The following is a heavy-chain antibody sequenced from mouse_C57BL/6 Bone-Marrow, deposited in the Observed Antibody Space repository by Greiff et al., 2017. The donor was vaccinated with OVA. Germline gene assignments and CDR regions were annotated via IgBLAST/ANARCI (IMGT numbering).Heavy chain of an antibody. Sequence: QVQLQQSGAELVKPGASVKMSCKASGYTFTSYWITWVKQRPGQGLEWIGDIYPGSGSTNYNEKFKSKATLTVDTSSSTAYMQLSSLTSEDSAVYYCASIYYDYGWFAYWGQGTLVTVSA. D-gene: IGHD2-4*01. V-gene: IGHV1-55*01. CDR1: GYTFTSYW. CDR3: ASIYYDYGWFAY. J-gene: IGHJ3*01. CDR2: IYPGSGST.